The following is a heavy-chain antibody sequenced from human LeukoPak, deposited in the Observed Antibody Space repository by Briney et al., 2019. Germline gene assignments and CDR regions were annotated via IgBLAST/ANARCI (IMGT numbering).Heavy chain of an antibody. Sequence: GGSLRLSCAASGFTVSSNYMSWVRQAPGKGLEWVSVIYSGGSTYYADSVKGRFAISRDNSKNTLYLQMNSLRAEDTAVYYCASFDFWSGNDAFDIWGQGTMVTVPS. D-gene: IGHD3-3*01. CDR1: GFTVSSNY. CDR2: IYSGGST. CDR3: ASFDFWSGNDAFDI. V-gene: IGHV3-53*01. J-gene: IGHJ3*02.